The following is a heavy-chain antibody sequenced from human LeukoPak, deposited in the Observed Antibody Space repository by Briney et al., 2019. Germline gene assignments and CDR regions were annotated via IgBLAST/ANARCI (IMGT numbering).Heavy chain of an antibody. CDR3: ARGSALAALFDY. J-gene: IGHJ4*02. D-gene: IGHD6-6*01. CDR1: GFTFSSYS. Sequence: GGSLRLSCAASGFTFSSYSMNWVRQAPGKGLEWVSSISSSSSYIYYADSVKGRFTISRDNAKNSLYLQMNSLRAEDTAVYYCARGSALAALFDYWGQGTLVTVSS. V-gene: IGHV3-21*01. CDR2: ISSSSSYI.